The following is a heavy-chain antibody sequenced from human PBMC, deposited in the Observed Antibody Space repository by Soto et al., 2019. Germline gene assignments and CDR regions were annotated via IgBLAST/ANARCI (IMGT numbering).Heavy chain of an antibody. Sequence: QVQLQESGPGLVKPSGTLSLTCGVSGGSIGSSNWWNWVRQAPGKGLEWMGEIYHRGNTNYNPSLKRQATISGDXPXTXISLTLSAVTAAATAVYYCARGLKGIAALGSSFLNIWGQGTMVTVSS. D-gene: IGHD6-13*01. V-gene: IGHV4-4*02. CDR3: ARGLKGIAALGSSFLNI. CDR1: GGSIGSSNW. CDR2: IYHRGNT. J-gene: IGHJ3*02.